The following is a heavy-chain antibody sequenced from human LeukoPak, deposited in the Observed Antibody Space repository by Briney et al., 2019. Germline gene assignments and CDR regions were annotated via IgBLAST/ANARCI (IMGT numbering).Heavy chain of an antibody. CDR3: TSGLYYDSWSDLFDY. Sequence: PGRSLRLSCTASGFTFGDYAMSWVRQAPGKGPEWVGFIRRKAKGGTTEYAASVKGRFTISRDDSKSIAYLQMNSLKTEDTAVYYCTSGLYYDSWSDLFDYWGQGTLVTVSS. D-gene: IGHD3-3*01. CDR2: IRRKAKGGTT. V-gene: IGHV3-49*04. CDR1: GFTFGDYA. J-gene: IGHJ4*02.